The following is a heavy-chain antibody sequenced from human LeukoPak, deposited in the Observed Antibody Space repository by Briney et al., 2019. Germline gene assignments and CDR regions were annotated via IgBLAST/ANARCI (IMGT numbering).Heavy chain of an antibody. CDR1: GFTFSSYG. V-gene: IGHV3-30*18. D-gene: IGHD3-16*01. J-gene: IGHJ5*01. CDR3: AKIDTFDYDTSGRHWLDS. Sequence: GGSLRLSCAASGFTFSSYGMHWVRQAPGKGLEWVAVISYDGSNKYYADSVKGRFTISRDNSKNTLYLQMSSLRAEDTAVYYCAKIDTFDYDTSGRHWLDSWGQGTLVTVSS. CDR2: ISYDGSNK.